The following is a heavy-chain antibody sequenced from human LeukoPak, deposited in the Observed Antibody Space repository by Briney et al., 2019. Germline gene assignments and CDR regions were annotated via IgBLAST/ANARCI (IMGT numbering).Heavy chain of an antibody. CDR2: ISYDGSNK. CDR1: GFTFSSYA. J-gene: IGHJ4*02. V-gene: IGHV3-30-3*01. CDR3: ARGVDY. Sequence: GGSLRLSCAASGFTFSSYAMSWVRQAPGKGLEWVAVISYDGSNKYHADSVKGRFTISRDNSKNTLYLQMNSLRAEDTAVYYCARGVDYWGQRTLVTVSS.